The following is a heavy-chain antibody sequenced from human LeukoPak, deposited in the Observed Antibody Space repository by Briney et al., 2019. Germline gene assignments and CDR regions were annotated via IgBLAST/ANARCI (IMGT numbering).Heavy chain of an antibody. Sequence: PSETLSLTCTVSGGSISSYYWSWIRQPPGKGLEWIGYIYYSGSTNYSPSLKSRVTVSVDASKNQLSLKVASVTAADTAVYYCARAKDVVEVPAAQPFGRYYHFYYMDVWGKGTTVTVSS. CDR2: IYYSGST. D-gene: IGHD2-2*01. CDR1: GGSISSYY. J-gene: IGHJ6*03. CDR3: ARAKDVVEVPAAQPFGRYYHFYYMDV. V-gene: IGHV4-59*08.